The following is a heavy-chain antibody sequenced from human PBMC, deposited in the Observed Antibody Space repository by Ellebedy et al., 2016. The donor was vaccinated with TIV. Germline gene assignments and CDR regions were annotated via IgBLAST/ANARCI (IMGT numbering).Heavy chain of an antibody. D-gene: IGHD3-3*02. Sequence: PGGSLRLFCVASGFSFDAYSMHWVRQVPGKGLQWVAGITWYSSILDYADSVKGRFSISRDNANNSLYLHMLNVRADDTAFYFCAKSLPPRRAISGLDYWGRGTLVTVSS. CDR2: ITWYSSIL. V-gene: IGHV3-9*01. CDR1: GFSFDAYS. J-gene: IGHJ4*02. CDR3: AKSLPPRRAISGLDY.